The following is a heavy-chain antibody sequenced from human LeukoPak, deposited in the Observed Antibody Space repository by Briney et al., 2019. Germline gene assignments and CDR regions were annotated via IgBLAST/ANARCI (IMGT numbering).Heavy chain of an antibody. J-gene: IGHJ4*02. V-gene: IGHV3-73*01. CDR3: TTLDSSGYLSNFDY. CDR2: IRSNANNYAT. Sequence: GGSLTLSCAASGFTFSGSAMHWVRQASGKGLEWIGRIRSNANNYATAYAASVKGRFTISRDDSKNTAYLQMNSLKTEDTAVYYCTTLDSSGYLSNFDYWGQGTLVTVSS. D-gene: IGHD3-22*01. CDR1: GFTFSGSA.